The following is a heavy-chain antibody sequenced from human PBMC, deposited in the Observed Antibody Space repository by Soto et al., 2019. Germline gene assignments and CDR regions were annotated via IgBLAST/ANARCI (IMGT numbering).Heavy chain of an antibody. V-gene: IGHV3-23*01. CDR1: GFTFSSYA. CDR3: AKAGSSWYYFDY. J-gene: IGHJ4*02. D-gene: IGHD6-13*01. CDR2: ISGSGGST. Sequence: GGSLRLSCAASGFTFSSYAMSWVRQAPGKGLEWVSAISGSGGSTYYADSVKGRFTISRDNSKNTLYLKMNSLRAEDTAVYYCAKAGSSWYYFDYWGQGTLVTVSS.